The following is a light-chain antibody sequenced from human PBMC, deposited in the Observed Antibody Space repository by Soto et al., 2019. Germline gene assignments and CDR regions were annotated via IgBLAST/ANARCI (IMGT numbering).Light chain of an antibody. CDR1: QTISSW. V-gene: IGKV1-5*03. CDR2: KAS. CDR3: QHYNSYSEA. J-gene: IGKJ1*01. Sequence: IHMTHSPSTLSVSLGDRVAITCRASQTISSWLAWYQQKPGKAPKLLIYKASTLKSGVPSRFSGSGSGTEFTLTISSLQPDDFATYYCQHYNSYSEAFGQGTKVDIK.